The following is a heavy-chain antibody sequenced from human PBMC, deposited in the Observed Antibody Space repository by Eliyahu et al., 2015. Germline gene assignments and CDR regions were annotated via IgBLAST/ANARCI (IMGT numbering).Heavy chain of an antibody. CDR3: ARDRGVAVAGFDF. D-gene: IGHD6-19*01. CDR2: ISSRGTSI. Sequence: EVQLVESGGGXVQPGGSXRXXCKASXFTFSDYTMNWVRXAPGKGLEWVSSISSRGTSIXYAGSLRGRITISRDNADNSLYLRLNSLRPEDTAIYYCARDRGVAVAGFDFWGQGTLVSVSS. J-gene: IGHJ4*02. CDR1: XFTFSDYT. V-gene: IGHV3-21*01.